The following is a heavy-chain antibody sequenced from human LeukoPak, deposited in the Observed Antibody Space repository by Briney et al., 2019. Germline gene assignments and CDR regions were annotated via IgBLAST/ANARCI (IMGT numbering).Heavy chain of an antibody. CDR3: ARDDYDILTGYPNWFDP. D-gene: IGHD3-9*01. Sequence: ASVKVFCKASEGTFSSYAISWVRQAPGQGLEWMGGIIPIFGTANYAQKFQGRVTITADKSTSTAYMELSSLRSEDTAVYYCARDDYDILTGYPNWFDPWGQGTLVTVSS. CDR1: EGTFSSYA. V-gene: IGHV1-69*06. CDR2: IIPIFGTA. J-gene: IGHJ5*02.